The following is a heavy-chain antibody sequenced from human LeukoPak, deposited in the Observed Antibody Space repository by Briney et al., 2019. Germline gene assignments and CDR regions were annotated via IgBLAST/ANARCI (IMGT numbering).Heavy chain of an antibody. CDR1: GGSISSHY. CDR2: IYYSGST. D-gene: IGHD3-10*01. V-gene: IGHV4-30-4*08. J-gene: IGHJ5*02. CDR3: ARGVLVRGAINWFDP. Sequence: SETLSLTCTVSGGSISSHYWSWIRQPPGKGLEWIGYIYYSGSTYYNPSLKSRVTISVDTSKNQFSLKLSSVTAADTAVYYCARGVLVRGAINWFDPWGQGTLVTVSS.